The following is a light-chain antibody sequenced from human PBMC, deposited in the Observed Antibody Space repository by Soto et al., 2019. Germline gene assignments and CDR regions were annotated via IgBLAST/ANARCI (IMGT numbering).Light chain of an antibody. CDR2: LNRDGSH. CDR1: SGHSNYA. J-gene: IGLJ2*01. Sequence: QSVLTQSPSASASLGASVKLTCTLSSGHSNYAIAWHQQQPEKGPRYLMKLNRDGSHSKGDGIPNRFSGSSSGAERYLTISSLQSEDEAEYYCQTWGTGIVTFGGGTKLTVL. V-gene: IGLV4-69*01. CDR3: QTWGTGIVT.